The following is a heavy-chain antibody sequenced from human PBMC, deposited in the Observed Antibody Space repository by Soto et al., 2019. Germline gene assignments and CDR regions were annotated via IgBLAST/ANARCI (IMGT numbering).Heavy chain of an antibody. CDR1: GFTFSNAW. CDR3: TKDQAGGYFYYFGVVV. V-gene: IGHV3-15*01. Sequence: GGSLRLSCAASGFTFSNAWMSWVRQAPGKGLEWVGRIRSKGDGETTDYAAPVRGRFTISRDDSKNTFFLQMNSLKAEDTAVYYCTKDQAGGYFYYFGVVVWGQGPTVTVYS. D-gene: IGHD2-15*01. CDR2: IRSKGDGETT. J-gene: IGHJ6*02.